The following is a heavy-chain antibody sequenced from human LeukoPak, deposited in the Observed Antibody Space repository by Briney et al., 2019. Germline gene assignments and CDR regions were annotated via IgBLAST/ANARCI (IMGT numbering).Heavy chain of an antibody. V-gene: IGHV4-59*11. J-gene: IGHJ6*02. Sequence: SETLSLTCTLSGGSISSRYWGWIRQPPGKGLEWIGSIYYSGGTNYNPSLQGRVSISVDTSKIQFSLKLSSVTAADTAVYYRARGTIVGTPHGMDVWGQGTTVTVSS. CDR1: GGSISSRY. CDR2: IYYSGGT. D-gene: IGHD1-26*01. CDR3: ARGTIVGTPHGMDV.